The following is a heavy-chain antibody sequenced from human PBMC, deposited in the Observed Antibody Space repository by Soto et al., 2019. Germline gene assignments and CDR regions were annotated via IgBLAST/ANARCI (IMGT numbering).Heavy chain of an antibody. D-gene: IGHD4-17*01. CDR1: GFTFSSYA. CDR2: ISGSGGGT. V-gene: IGHV3-23*01. CDR3: AKYYGDYGRYYYYYGMDV. Sequence: GGSLRLSCAASGFTFSSYAMSWGRQAPGKGLEWVSAISGSGGGTYYADSVKGRFTISRDNSKNTLYLQMNSLRAEDTAVYYCAKYYGDYGRYYYYYGMDVWGQGTTVTVS. J-gene: IGHJ6*02.